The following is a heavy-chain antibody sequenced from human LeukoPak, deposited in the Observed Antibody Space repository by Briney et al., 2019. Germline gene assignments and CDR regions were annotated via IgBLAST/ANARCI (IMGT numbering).Heavy chain of an antibody. CDR2: FTSDGNSM. J-gene: IGHJ4*02. Sequence: GGSLRLSCAASGFTLSSYTMYWVRHAPGRGLVWVARFTSDGNSMTYADFVKGRFSVSRDIAKNTLYLQMNSLRAEDTAVYYCARAQVGTPTDCWGQGTLVTVSS. CDR3: ARAQVGTPTDC. D-gene: IGHD1-26*01. V-gene: IGHV3-74*01. CDR1: GFTLSSYT.